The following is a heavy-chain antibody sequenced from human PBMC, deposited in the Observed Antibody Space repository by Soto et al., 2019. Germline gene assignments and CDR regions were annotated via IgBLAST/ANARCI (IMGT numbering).Heavy chain of an antibody. Sequence: GGSLRLSCAASGFTFSSYSMNWVRQAPGKGLEWVSYISRSSSTIYYADSVKGRFTISRDNSKNTLYLQMNSLRAEDTAVYYCAREGKDIVATIRPYYFDYWGQGTLVTVSS. V-gene: IGHV3-48*01. J-gene: IGHJ4*02. D-gene: IGHD5-12*01. CDR2: ISRSSSTI. CDR1: GFTFSSYS. CDR3: AREGKDIVATIRPYYFDY.